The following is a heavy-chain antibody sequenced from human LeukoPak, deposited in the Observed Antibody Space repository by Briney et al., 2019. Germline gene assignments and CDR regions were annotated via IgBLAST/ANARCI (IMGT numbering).Heavy chain of an antibody. V-gene: IGHV3-23*01. D-gene: IGHD3-9*01. CDR2: ISGGGGST. CDR1: GFTFSSYA. CDR3: ARDWRLRYFDRLLRSYMDV. J-gene: IGHJ6*03. Sequence: GGSLRLSCAASGFTFSSYALSWVRQAPGKGLEWVSTISGGGGSTYYADSVKGRFTISRDNSKNTLYLQMNSQRAEDTAVYYCARDWRLRYFDRLLRSYMDVWGKGTTVTVSS.